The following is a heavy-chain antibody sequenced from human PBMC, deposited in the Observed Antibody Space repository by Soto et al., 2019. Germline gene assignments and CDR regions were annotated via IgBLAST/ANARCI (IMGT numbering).Heavy chain of an antibody. Sequence: GGSLRLSCAASGFSVSIYMSWVRQAPGKGLAWVSTLSDRGTSHYADSVTGRFSVSRDNSKNTPYLQMNGPRVDDTAIYYCAGDYASGAYDFRGQGTQVTVSS. CDR2: LSDRGTS. V-gene: IGHV3-53*01. D-gene: IGHD5-12*01. CDR1: GFSVSIY. CDR3: AGDYASGAYDF. J-gene: IGHJ4*02.